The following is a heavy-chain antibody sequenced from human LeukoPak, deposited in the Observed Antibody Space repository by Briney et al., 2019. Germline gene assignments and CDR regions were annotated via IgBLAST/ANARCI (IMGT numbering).Heavy chain of an antibody. Sequence: SETLSLTCAVYGGSFSGYYWSWIRQPPGKGLEWIGEINHSGSTNYNPSLKSRVTISVDTSKNQFSLKLSSVTAADTAVYYCARGRPWFDPWGQGTLVTVSS. V-gene: IGHV4-34*01. J-gene: IGHJ5*02. CDR1: GGSFSGYY. CDR3: ARGRPWFDP. CDR2: INHSGST.